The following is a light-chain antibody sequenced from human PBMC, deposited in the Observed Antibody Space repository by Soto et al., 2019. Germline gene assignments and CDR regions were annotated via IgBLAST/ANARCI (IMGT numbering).Light chain of an antibody. CDR2: EVS. CDR1: SSDVGGYNY. Sequence: QSVLTQPPSASGTPGQRVTISCSGSSSDVGGYNYVSWYQQHPGKAPQLMIFEVSKRPSGVPDRFSGSKSGNTASLTVSGLQADDEADYYCSSYAGSTHVFGTGTKVTVL. V-gene: IGLV2-8*01. J-gene: IGLJ1*01. CDR3: SSYAGSTHV.